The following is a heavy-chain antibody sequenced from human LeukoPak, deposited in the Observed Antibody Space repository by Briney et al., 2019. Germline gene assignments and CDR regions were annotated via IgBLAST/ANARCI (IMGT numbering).Heavy chain of an antibody. V-gene: IGHV4-59*08. CDR1: GGSFSAYY. Sequence: SETLSLTCAVYGGSFSAYYWSWIRQPPGKGLEWVAYISYSGSTNYNPSLKSRVTISVDTSKNQFSLNLSSVTAADPAVYYCARHLAYKLHFDYWGQGTLVAVFS. CDR3: ARHLAYKLHFDY. J-gene: IGHJ4*02. CDR2: ISYSGST. D-gene: IGHD1-1*01.